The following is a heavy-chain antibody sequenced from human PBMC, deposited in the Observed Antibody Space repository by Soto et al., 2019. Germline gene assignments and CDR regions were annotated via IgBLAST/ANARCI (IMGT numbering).Heavy chain of an antibody. CDR1: GCTFTYRY. J-gene: IGHJ4*02. Sequence: SVKVSCKACGCTFTYRYLHWARQAPGQALEWMGWITPFNGNTNYAQKFQDRVTITRDRSMSTTYVELNSLRAEDTAVYYCAKDYHYYDSSGFDYWGQGTLVTVSS. CDR3: AKDYHYYDSSGFDY. V-gene: IGHV1-45*02. CDR2: ITPFNGNT. D-gene: IGHD3-22*01.